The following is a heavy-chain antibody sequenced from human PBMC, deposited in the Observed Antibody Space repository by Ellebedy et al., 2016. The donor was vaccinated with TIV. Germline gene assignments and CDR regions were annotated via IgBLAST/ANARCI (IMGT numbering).Heavy chain of an antibody. V-gene: IGHV3-7*01. J-gene: IGHJ5*01. CDR2: INRDGSVN. CDR3: ARYGDYDFNS. D-gene: IGHD4-17*01. Sequence: GESLKISXAASGFTFSGYWMSWVCQAPGKGLEWVAKINRDGSVNYFVESLRGRFTISRDNSKNSLYLQMNRLRFEDTAVYYCARYGDYDFNSWGQGTLVTVSS. CDR1: GFTFSGYW.